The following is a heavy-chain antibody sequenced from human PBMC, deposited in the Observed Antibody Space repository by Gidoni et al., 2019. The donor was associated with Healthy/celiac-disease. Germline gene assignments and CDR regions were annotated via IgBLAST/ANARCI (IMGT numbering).Heavy chain of an antibody. V-gene: IGHV3-23*01. CDR2: ISGSGGRT. Sequence: EVQLLESGGGLVQPGGSLRFSCAASGFTFSSYAMTWVHQAPGKGLEWVSAISGSGGRTYYADSVKGRFTISRDNSKNTLYLQMNSLRAEDTAVYYCAKAARYCSSTSCYYYYYMDVWGKGTTVTVS. CDR3: AKAARYCSSTSCYYYYYMDV. CDR1: GFTFSSYA. D-gene: IGHD2-2*01. J-gene: IGHJ6*03.